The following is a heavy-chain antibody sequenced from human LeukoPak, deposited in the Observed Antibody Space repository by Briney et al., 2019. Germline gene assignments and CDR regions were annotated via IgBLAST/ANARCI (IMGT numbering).Heavy chain of an antibody. CDR2: IYYSGST. Sequence: PSETLSLTCTVSGGSISSGDHYWSWIRQPPGKGLEWIGYIYYSGSTYYNPSLKSRVTISVDTSKNQFSLKLSSVTAADTAVYYCAARQITMIVVVPTGDAFDIWGQGTMVTVSS. J-gene: IGHJ3*02. V-gene: IGHV4-30-4*01. CDR3: AARQITMIVVVPTGDAFDI. D-gene: IGHD3-22*01. CDR1: GGSISSGDHY.